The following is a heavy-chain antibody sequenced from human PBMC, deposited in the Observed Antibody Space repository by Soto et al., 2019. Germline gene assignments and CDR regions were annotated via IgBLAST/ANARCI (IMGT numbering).Heavy chain of an antibody. CDR3: ANFNWYFDI. J-gene: IGHJ2*01. Sequence: PSQTLSLTCPFSCGSISSYFLSGIRQPPGKGLEWIGYIYYTGSTNYNPSLKSRVTISVDTSKNQFSLQLSSVTAADTAVYYCANFNWYFDIWGRGTLVTVSS. CDR1: CGSISSYF. CDR2: IYYTGST. V-gene: IGHV4-59*01.